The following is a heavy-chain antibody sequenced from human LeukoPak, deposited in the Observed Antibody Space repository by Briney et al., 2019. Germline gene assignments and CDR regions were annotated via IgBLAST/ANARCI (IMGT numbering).Heavy chain of an antibody. CDR2: IIPIFGTA. D-gene: IGHD2-8*01. Sequence: SVKVSCKASGGTFSSYAISWVRQAPGQGLEWMGGIIPIFGTANYAQKFQGRVTITADESTSTAYMELSSLRSEDTAVYYCARDRSPLSRVLGYWGQGTLVTVSS. J-gene: IGHJ4*02. V-gene: IGHV1-69*01. CDR1: GGTFSSYA. CDR3: ARDRSPLSRVLGY.